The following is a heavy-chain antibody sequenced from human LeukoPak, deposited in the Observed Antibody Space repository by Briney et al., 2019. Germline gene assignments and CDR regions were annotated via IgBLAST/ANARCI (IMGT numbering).Heavy chain of an antibody. CDR3: ARSYYFDY. J-gene: IGHJ4*02. CDR1: GGPFSGYY. V-gene: IGHV4-34*01. CDR2: INHSGST. Sequence: SETLPLTCAVYGGPFSGYYWSWIRQPPGKGLEWIGEINHSGSTNYNPSLKSRVTISVDTSKNQFSLKLSSVTAADTAVYYCARSYYFDYWGQGTLVTVSS.